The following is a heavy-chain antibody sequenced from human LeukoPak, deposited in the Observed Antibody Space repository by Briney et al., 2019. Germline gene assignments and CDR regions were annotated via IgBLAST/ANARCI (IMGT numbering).Heavy chain of an antibody. V-gene: IGHV4-59*01. CDR1: GGSFSGYY. CDR2: IYYSGST. CDR3: ARDDPSIVGATENAFDI. J-gene: IGHJ3*02. Sequence: PSETLSLTCAVYGGSFSGYYWSWIRQPPGKGLEWIGYIYYSGSTNYNPSLKSRVTISVDTSKNQFSLKLSSVTAADTAVYYCARDDPSIVGATENAFDIWGQGTMVTVSS. D-gene: IGHD1-26*01.